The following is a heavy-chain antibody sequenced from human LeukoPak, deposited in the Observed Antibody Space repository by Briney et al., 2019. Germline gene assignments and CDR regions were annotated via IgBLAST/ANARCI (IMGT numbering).Heavy chain of an antibody. CDR1: GYTFTSYA. D-gene: IGHD1-26*01. J-gene: IGHJ3*02. Sequence: GASVKVSCKASGYTFTSYAMNWVRQAPGQGLEWMGWINTNTGNPTYAQGFTGRFVFSLDTSVSTAYLQISSLKAEDTAVYYCARVVGPFVLDAFDIWGQGTMVTVSS. V-gene: IGHV7-4-1*02. CDR2: INTNTGNP. CDR3: ARVVGPFVLDAFDI.